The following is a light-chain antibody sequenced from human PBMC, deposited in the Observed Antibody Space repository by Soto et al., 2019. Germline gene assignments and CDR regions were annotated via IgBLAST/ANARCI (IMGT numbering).Light chain of an antibody. V-gene: IGKV3-20*01. CDR1: QSFXNNY. J-gene: IGKJ1*01. Sequence: DIVVTQSAGTLSLSPGERATLSCRASQSFXNNYLAWYKQKPGQAPRLLXYCVVSRATGSPDRFSGSGSGTDFTLTISRMEPDDSAVYFCQQYGYSTRTFGQGTKVEIK. CDR2: CVV. CDR3: QQYGYSTRT.